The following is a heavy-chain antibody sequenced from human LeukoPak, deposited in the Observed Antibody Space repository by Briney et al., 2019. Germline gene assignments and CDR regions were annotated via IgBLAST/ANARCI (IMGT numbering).Heavy chain of an antibody. CDR2: MNSNSGNT. J-gene: IGHJ6*02. D-gene: IGHD6-19*01. V-gene: IGHV1-8*02. Sequence: ASVKVSCKASGYTFTSYDINWVRQATGQGPEWMGWMNSNSGNTGYAQKFQGRVTMTRNTSISTAYVELSSLRSEDTAVYYCARAHSSGWSDGGMDVWGQGTTVTVSS. CDR3: ARAHSSGWSDGGMDV. CDR1: GYTFTSYD.